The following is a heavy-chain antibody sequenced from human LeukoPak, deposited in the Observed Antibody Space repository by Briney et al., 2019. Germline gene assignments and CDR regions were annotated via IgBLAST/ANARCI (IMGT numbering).Heavy chain of an antibody. CDR1: GFNFDEYA. Sequence: GGSLRLSCFASGFNFDEYAMDWVRQVPGKGLEWVTGISSNSVAKAYADSVKGRFTISRDNAKNSLLLQMTSLRAEDTGLYYCARAFYYSSSAYPRPFDVWGQGTMVTVSS. J-gene: IGHJ3*01. CDR2: ISSNSVAK. D-gene: IGHD3-22*01. CDR3: ARAFYYSSSAYPRPFDV. V-gene: IGHV3-9*01.